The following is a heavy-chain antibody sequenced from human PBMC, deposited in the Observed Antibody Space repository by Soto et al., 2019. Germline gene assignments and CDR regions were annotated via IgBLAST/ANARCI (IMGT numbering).Heavy chain of an antibody. Sequence: PGASLKISCKGSGYSFTIYWIGWVRQRPGKGLEWMGIIYPGDSDTRCSPSIQGQVTISADKSISTAYLQWSSLKASDTAMYYCARSGTDQIYYYYGMDVWGQGTTVTVSS. CDR1: GYSFTIYW. D-gene: IGHD6-13*01. CDR2: IYPGDSDT. V-gene: IGHV5-51*01. J-gene: IGHJ6*02. CDR3: ARSGTDQIYYYYGMDV.